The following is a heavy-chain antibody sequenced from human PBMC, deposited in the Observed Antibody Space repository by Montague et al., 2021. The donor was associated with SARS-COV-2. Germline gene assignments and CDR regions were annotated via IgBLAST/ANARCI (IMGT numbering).Heavy chain of an antibody. V-gene: IGHV6-1*01. CDR2: TYYRPKWYN. Sequence: CAISGDSDAGDSASWNSDRHSSSRGLEWQRRTYYRPKWYNDYAVSVRGRVTINPDTSKNQFSLQLNSVTPEDTAIYYCTSGREGNYNVMDVWGQGTTVTVSS. J-gene: IGHJ6*02. CDR1: GDSDAGDSAS. CDR3: TSGREGNYNVMDV. D-gene: IGHD1-1*01.